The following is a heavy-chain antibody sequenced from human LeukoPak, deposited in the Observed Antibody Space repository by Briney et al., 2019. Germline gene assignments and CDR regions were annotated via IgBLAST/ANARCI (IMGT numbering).Heavy chain of an antibody. V-gene: IGHV3-30*02. D-gene: IGHD2-21*01. J-gene: IGHJ4*02. CDR2: VESHGNTK. CDR3: VKDLHCDVPNCSPPY. CDR1: GFTFSLHG. Sequence: PGGSLRLSCAASGFTFSLHGMHWVRQAPGKGLEWVAFVESHGNTKYYADSVKGRFTISRGNSKNTLYLQMNGLRAEDAAIYYCVKDLHCDVPNCSPPYWGQGTLIAVSS.